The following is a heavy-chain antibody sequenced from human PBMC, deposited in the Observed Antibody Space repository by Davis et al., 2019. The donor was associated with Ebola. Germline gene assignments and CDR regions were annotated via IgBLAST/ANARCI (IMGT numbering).Heavy chain of an antibody. CDR1: GYIFIDYY. CDR3: ARALSATYDYYMDV. Sequence: AASVKVSCKASGYIFIDYYIHWVRHAPGQGLEWMGWINPKSGVTKYAQQSQDWVTMTRDTSITTAYVELSGLTSDDTDIYYCARALSATYDYYMDVWGKGSAVTVSS. CDR2: INPKSGVT. D-gene: IGHD2-15*01. V-gene: IGHV1-2*04. J-gene: IGHJ6*03.